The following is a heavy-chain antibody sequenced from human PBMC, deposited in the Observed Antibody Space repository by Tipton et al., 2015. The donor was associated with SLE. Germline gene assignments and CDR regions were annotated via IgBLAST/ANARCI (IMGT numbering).Heavy chain of an antibody. D-gene: IGHD6-19*01. J-gene: IGHJ3*02. V-gene: IGHV4-39*07. Sequence: LRLSCTVSGGSISSGGYYWSWIRQPPGKGLEWIGEINHSGSTNYNPSLKSRVTISVDTSKNQFSLKLSSVTAADTAVYYCAREGFAAVAGTKNGFDIWGQGTMVTVSS. CDR3: AREGFAAVAGTKNGFDI. CDR2: INHSGST. CDR1: GGSISSGGYY.